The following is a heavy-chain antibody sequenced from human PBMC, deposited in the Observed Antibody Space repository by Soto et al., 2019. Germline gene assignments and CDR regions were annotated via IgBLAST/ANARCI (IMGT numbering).Heavy chain of an antibody. CDR3: TKSSGGSSSVGMDY. D-gene: IGHD6-6*01. Sequence: GSLRLSCAVSGFIFKNYALNWVRQAPGKGLEWVASITRDGYNKYYADSVKGRFTISRDNSKNTLSLQMTALRVEDSSVYYCTKSSGGSSSVGMDYWGPGTLVTVSS. V-gene: IGHV3-30*04. CDR1: GFIFKNYA. J-gene: IGHJ4*02. CDR2: ITRDGYNK.